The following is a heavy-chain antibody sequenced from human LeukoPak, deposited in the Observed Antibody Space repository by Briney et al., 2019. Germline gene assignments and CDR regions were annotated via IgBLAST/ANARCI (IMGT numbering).Heavy chain of an antibody. V-gene: IGHV1-69*05. Sequence: SVKVSCKASGGTFGSYAISWVRQAPGQGLEWMGGIIPIFGTANYAQKFQGRVTITTDESTSTAYMELSSLRSEDTAVYYCARANSSSGRRGYYYYMDVWGKGTRSPSP. D-gene: IGHD6-6*01. CDR1: GGTFGSYA. CDR3: ARANSSSGRRGYYYYMDV. J-gene: IGHJ6*03. CDR2: IIPIFGTA.